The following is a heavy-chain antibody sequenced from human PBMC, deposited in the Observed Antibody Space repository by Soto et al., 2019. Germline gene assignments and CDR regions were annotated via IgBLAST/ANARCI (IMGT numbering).Heavy chain of an antibody. CDR3: VHRLVAHCIGDCSLSDY. J-gene: IGHJ4*02. V-gene: IGHV2-5*02. Sequence: QITLKESGPTVVRPTQTLTLTCTFSGFSLTNLGVGVGWIRQPPGNAPEWLALIYWDDVDFYSPSLKSRLTITKDTSKEQVYLTMSNMDPVDTATYYGVHRLVAHCIGDCSLSDYWSQGTLVTVSS. CDR1: GFSLTNLGVG. CDR2: IYWDDVD. D-gene: IGHD2-21*02.